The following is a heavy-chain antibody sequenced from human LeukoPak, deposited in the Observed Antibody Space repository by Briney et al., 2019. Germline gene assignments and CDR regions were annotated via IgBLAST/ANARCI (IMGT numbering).Heavy chain of an antibody. CDR3: ARWYSSGWYSDY. CDR2: IKEDGTLA. V-gene: IGHV3-7*01. D-gene: IGHD6-19*01. Sequence: TGGSLRLSCAASGFNFGNHWMDWVRQAPGQGLEWVANIKEDGTLAYYADSVRGRFSISRDNAKNTVYLQMNSLRAEDTAVYYCARWYSSGWYSDYWGQGTLVTVSS. J-gene: IGHJ4*02. CDR1: GFNFGNHW.